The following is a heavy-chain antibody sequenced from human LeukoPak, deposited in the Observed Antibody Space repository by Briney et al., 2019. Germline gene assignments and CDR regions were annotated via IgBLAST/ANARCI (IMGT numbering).Heavy chain of an antibody. J-gene: IGHJ4*02. CDR3: AKGGKWDVTPFDY. Sequence: PGGSLRLSCAASGFTFSSYAMSWVRQAPGKGLEWVSTISGTGGNTYYSDSVKGRFTISRDNSKNTLYVQMNSLRAEDTAVYYCAKGGKWDVTPFDYWGQGTLVTVSS. V-gene: IGHV3-23*01. CDR1: GFTFSSYA. CDR2: ISGTGGNT. D-gene: IGHD1-26*01.